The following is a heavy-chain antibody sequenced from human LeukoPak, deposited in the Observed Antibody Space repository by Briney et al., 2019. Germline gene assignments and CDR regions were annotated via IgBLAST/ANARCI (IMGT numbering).Heavy chain of an antibody. CDR1: GYTFTSYG. J-gene: IGHJ4*02. V-gene: IGHV1-18*01. CDR3: ARVFSSSSALDY. CDR2: ISAYNGNT. Sequence: GASVKVSCKASGYTFTSYGISRVRQAPGQGLEWMGWISAYNGNTNYAQKLQGRVTMTRDTSISTAYMELSRLRSDDTAVYYCARVFSSSSALDYWGQGTLVTVSS. D-gene: IGHD6-6*01.